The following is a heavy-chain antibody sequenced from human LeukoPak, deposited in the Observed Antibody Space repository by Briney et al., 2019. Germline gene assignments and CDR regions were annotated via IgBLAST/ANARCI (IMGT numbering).Heavy chain of an antibody. CDR3: ARVGYSYGKRAFDI. V-gene: IGHV4-38-2*02. D-gene: IGHD5-18*01. CDR1: GYSISNGYY. J-gene: IGHJ3*02. CDR2: IYHSGSI. Sequence: PSETLSLTCTVSGYSISNGYYWGWIRQPPGKGLEWIGSIYHSGSIYYNPSLKSRVTISVDTSKNQFSLKLSSVTAADTAVYYCARVGYSYGKRAFDIWGQGTMVTVSS.